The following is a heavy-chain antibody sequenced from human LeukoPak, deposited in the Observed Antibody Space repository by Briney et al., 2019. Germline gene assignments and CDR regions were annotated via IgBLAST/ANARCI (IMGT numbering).Heavy chain of an antibody. CDR1: GFTFSSYA. V-gene: IGHV3-23*01. D-gene: IGHD3-22*01. J-gene: IGHJ4*02. Sequence: GVFLRLSCAASGFTFSSYALSWVRKAQGKGLEWVSAISGSGGSTYYADSVKGRFTISRDNSKNTLYLQMNSLRAEDTAVYYCAKDTGSSGYYYFDYWGQGTLVTVSS. CDR3: AKDTGSSGYYYFDY. CDR2: ISGSGGST.